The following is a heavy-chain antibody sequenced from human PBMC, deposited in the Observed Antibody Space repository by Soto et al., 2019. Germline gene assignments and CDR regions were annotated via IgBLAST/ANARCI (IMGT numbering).Heavy chain of an antibody. CDR3: ARLKYCTNGVCYNPSYFDY. Sequence: SETPSLTCTVSGSSISSSTYYWAWIRPPAGMGLEGIGSIYYSGSTYYNPSLKSRVPISVDTSKNQFSLKLSSVTAADTAVYYCARLKYCTNGVCYNPSYFDYWGQGTLVTSPQ. CDR2: IYYSGST. D-gene: IGHD2-8*01. CDR1: GSSISSSTYY. V-gene: IGHV4-39*01. J-gene: IGHJ4*02.